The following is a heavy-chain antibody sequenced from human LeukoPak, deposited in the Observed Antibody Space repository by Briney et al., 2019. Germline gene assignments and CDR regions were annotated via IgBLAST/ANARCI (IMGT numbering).Heavy chain of an antibody. D-gene: IGHD6-19*01. Sequence: SETLSLTCTVSGGSISSYYWSWIRLPPGKGLVWIGDIYYSGSTNYNPSLKSRVTISVDTSKNQFSLKLSSVTAADTAVYYCARLIAVAGTRYFDYWGQGTLVTVSS. CDR1: GGSISSYY. V-gene: IGHV4-59*01. CDR3: ARLIAVAGTRYFDY. CDR2: IYYSGST. J-gene: IGHJ4*02.